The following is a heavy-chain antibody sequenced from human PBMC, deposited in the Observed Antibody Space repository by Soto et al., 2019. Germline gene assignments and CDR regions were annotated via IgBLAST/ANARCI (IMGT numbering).Heavy chain of an antibody. CDR1: GYTFTSYY. CDR3: ARDGPMDRAFDI. V-gene: IGHV1-18*04. J-gene: IGHJ3*02. Sequence: GASVKVSCKASGYTFTSYYMHWVRQAPGQGLECMGWISAYNGNTNYAQKLQGRVTMTTDTSTSTAYMELRSLRSDDTAVYYCARDGPMDRAFDIWGQGTMVTVSS. CDR2: ISAYNGNT. D-gene: IGHD3-10*01.